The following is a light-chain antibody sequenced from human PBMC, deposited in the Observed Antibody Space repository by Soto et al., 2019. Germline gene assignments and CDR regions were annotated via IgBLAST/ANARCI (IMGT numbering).Light chain of an antibody. Sequence: QAVVTQPPSVSGAPGQRVTISCTGSSSNIGADYHVHWFQQIPGAAPTLLIYGNNNRPSGVSDRFSGSKSDTSASLAITALQAEDEADYYCQSYDSSLSGWVFGGGTKLTVL. V-gene: IGLV1-40*01. CDR3: QSYDSSLSGWV. CDR1: SSNIGADYH. CDR2: GNN. J-gene: IGLJ3*02.